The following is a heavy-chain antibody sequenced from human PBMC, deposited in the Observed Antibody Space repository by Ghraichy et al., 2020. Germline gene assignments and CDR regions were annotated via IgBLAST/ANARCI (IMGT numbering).Heavy chain of an antibody. CDR1: VGSISSNNW. J-gene: IGHJ6*03. V-gene: IGHV4-4*02. CDR2: IYHAGYI. D-gene: IGHD3-3*01. CDR3: ARHGEYYMDV. Sequence: SETLSLTCAVSVGSISSNNWWSWVRQPPGKGLEWIGEIYHAGYINYNPSLKSRVTLSLDTSKNQRSLRLSSVTAADTAVYFCARHGEYYMDVWGKGTTVTVSS.